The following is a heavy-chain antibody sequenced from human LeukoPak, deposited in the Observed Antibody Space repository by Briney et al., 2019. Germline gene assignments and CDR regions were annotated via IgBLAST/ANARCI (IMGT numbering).Heavy chain of an antibody. CDR2: MNPNSGNT. CDR3: ARLVLGYCSGGSCYGAFDI. V-gene: IGHV1-8*01. Sequence: ASVKVSCKASGYTFTSYDIYWVRQATGQGLEWMGWMNPNSGNTGYAQKFQGRVTMTRNTSISTAYMELSSLRSEDTAVYYCARLVLGYCSGGSCYGAFDIWGQGTMVTVSS. J-gene: IGHJ3*02. D-gene: IGHD2-15*01. CDR1: GYTFTSYD.